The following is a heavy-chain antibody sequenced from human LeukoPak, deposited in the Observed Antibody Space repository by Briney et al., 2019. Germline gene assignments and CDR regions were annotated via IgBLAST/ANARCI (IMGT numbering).Heavy chain of an antibody. V-gene: IGHV3-43*01. CDR3: VRDRERGGNGPIRH. CDR1: GLTIHDYN. CDR2: ITWDDGST. Sequence: QPGGSLRLSCATSGLTIHDYNMHLVRQAPWKGLEWVSHITWDDGSTYYADSVKGRFTISRDNSKNSLYLQMNSLRTDDTALYYCVRDRERGGNGPIRHWGQGTLVTVSS. J-gene: IGHJ1*01. D-gene: IGHD4-23*01.